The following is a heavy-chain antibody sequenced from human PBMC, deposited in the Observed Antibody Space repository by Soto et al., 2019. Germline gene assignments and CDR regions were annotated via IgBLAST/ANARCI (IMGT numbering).Heavy chain of an antibody. Sequence: SETLSLTCTVSGGSISSYYWSWIRQPAGKGLEWIGRIYTSGSTNYNPSLKSRVTMSVDTSKDQFSLTLTSMTVADSAIYYCARGRVGLREPIDPFDLWGPGKKVTVSS. CDR3: ARGRVGLREPIDPFDL. V-gene: IGHV4-4*07. CDR1: GGSISSYY. CDR2: IYTSGST. J-gene: IGHJ3*01. D-gene: IGHD4-17*01.